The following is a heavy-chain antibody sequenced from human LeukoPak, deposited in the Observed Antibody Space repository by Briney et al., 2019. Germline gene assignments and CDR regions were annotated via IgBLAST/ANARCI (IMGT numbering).Heavy chain of an antibody. CDR1: GFSLSAYN. V-gene: IGHV3-48*01. D-gene: IGHD6-6*01. J-gene: IGHJ6*03. CDR3: ARDRHVPGLYYYYMDV. CDR2: ISSSSATI. Sequence: GGSLRLSCEGSGFSLSAYNMNWVRQAPGKGLESVSYISSSSATIFYADSVKGRFTISRDNAKNSLYLQVNSLRPEDTAVYFCARDRHVPGLYYYYMDVWGKGTTVTVSS.